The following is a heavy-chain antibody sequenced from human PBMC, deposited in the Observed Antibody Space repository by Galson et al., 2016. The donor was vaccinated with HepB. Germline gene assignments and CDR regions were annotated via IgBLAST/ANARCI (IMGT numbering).Heavy chain of an antibody. CDR3: ARRQSVAACDDGLDI. CDR2: IYYSGST. J-gene: IGHJ3*02. Sequence: SETLSLTCSVSGGSTNSGNYYWGWIRQPPGKGLEWIGSIYYSGSTYNNPSLKSRLTIYVDTSKDQFTLKLSSVTAADTAVYYCARRQSVAACDDGLDIWGPGTMVTVSS. D-gene: IGHD6-6*01. CDR1: GGSTNSGNYY. V-gene: IGHV4-39*01.